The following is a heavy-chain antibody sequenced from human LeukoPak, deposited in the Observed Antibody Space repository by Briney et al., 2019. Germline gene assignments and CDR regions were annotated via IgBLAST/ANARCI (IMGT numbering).Heavy chain of an antibody. CDR1: GYSFTSYW. V-gene: IGHV5-51*01. J-gene: IGHJ4*02. Sequence: GESLKISCKGSGYSFTSYWIGWVRQMPGKGLEWMGIIYPGDSDTRYSPSFQGQVTISADKSISTAYLQWSSLKASDTAMYYCARPGYYGSGSYYRTDYWGQGTLVTVSS. CDR3: ARPGYYGSGSYYRTDY. D-gene: IGHD3-10*01. CDR2: IYPGDSDT.